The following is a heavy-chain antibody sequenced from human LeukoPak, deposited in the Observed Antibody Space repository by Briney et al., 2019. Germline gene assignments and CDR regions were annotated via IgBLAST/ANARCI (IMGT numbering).Heavy chain of an antibody. V-gene: IGHV4-30-4*01. CDR1: GGSISSGDYY. J-gene: IGHJ6*02. CDR3: AREHYYDSSGYYYYGMDV. D-gene: IGHD3-22*01. Sequence: SQTLSLTCTVSGGSISSGDYYWSWIRQPPGKGLEWIGYIYYSGSTYYNPSLKSRVTISVDTSKNRFSLKLSSVTAADTAVYYCAREHYYDSSGYYYYGMDVWGQGTTVTVSS. CDR2: IYYSGST.